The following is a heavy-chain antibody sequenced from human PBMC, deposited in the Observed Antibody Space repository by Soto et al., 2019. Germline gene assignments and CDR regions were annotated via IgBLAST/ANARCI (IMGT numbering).Heavy chain of an antibody. J-gene: IGHJ4*02. CDR1: GFTFSSYG. CDR2: ISYDGSNK. D-gene: IGHD3-22*01. Sequence: QVQLVESGGGVVQPGRSLRLSCAASGFTFSSYGMHWVRQAPGKGLEWVAVISYDGSNKYYADSVKGRFTISRDNSKNTLYLQMTSLRAEDTAVYYCARDGNYYDSCGPCFDYWGQGTLVTVSS. CDR3: ARDGNYYDSCGPCFDY. V-gene: IGHV3-30*03.